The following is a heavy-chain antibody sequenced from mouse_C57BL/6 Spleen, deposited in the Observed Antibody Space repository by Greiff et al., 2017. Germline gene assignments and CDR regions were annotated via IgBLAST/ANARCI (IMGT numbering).Heavy chain of an antibody. CDR1: GYTFTSYW. V-gene: IGHV1-53*01. Sequence: VKLQEPGTELVKPGASVKLSCKASGYTFTSYWMHWVKQRPGQGLEWIGNINPSNGGTNYNEKFKSKATLTVDKSSSTAYMQLSSLTSEDSAVYYCADSNYGYYAMDYWGQGTSVTVSS. CDR3: ADSNYGYYAMDY. CDR2: INPSNGGT. J-gene: IGHJ4*01. D-gene: IGHD2-5*01.